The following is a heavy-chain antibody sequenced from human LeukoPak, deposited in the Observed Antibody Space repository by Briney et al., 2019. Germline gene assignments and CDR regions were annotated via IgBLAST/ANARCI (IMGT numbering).Heavy chain of an antibody. D-gene: IGHD3-10*01. CDR1: GYTFTSYY. V-gene: IGHV1-46*01. J-gene: IGHJ4*02. CDR3: AREALLWFGEYSDY. Sequence: PMASVKVSCKASGYTFTSYYMHWVRQAPGQGLEWMGIINPSGGSTSYAQKLQGRVTMTTDTSTSTAYMELRSLRSDDTAVYYCAREALLWFGEYSDYWGQGTLVTVSS. CDR2: INPSGGST.